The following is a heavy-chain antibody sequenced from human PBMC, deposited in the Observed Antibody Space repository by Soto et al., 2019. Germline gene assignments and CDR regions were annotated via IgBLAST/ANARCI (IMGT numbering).Heavy chain of an antibody. CDR2: ISYDGSNK. Sequence: PGGSLRLSCAASGFTFSSYAMHWVRQAPGKGLEWVAVISYDGSNKYYADSVKGRFTISRDNSKNTLYLQMNSLRAEDTAVYYCARDHVVVVPAAIPCGMDVWGQGTTVTVSS. CDR1: GFTFSSYA. V-gene: IGHV3-30-3*01. D-gene: IGHD2-2*01. CDR3: ARDHVVVVPAAIPCGMDV. J-gene: IGHJ6*02.